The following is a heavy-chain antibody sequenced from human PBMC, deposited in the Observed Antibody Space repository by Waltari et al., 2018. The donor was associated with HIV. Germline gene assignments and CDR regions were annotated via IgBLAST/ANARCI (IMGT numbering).Heavy chain of an antibody. CDR2: IYSGGTT. J-gene: IGHJ4*02. V-gene: IGHV3-53*01. CDR1: EITVSSTY. CDR3: AAGWNYGN. D-gene: IGHD3-16*01. Sequence: EVQLVESGGGLIQPGGSLRLSCVASEITVSSTYMSWVRQAPGKGLEWISVIYSGGTTYYVDSVKGRFTISKDNSKNTLYLQMNSLRAEDTAVYYCAAGWNYGNWGQGTLVTVSS.